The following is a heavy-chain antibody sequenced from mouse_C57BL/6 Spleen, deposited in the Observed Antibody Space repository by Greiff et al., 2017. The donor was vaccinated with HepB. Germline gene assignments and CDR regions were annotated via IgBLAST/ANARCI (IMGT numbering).Heavy chain of an antibody. CDR2: IWTGGGT. CDR1: GFSLTSYA. Sequence: QVQLKQSGPGLVAPSQSLSITCTVSGFSLTSYAISWVRQPPGKGLEWLGVIWTGGGTNYNSALKSRLSISKDNSKSQVVLKMNSLQTDDTARYYCARRGTTVVPDWYFDVWGTGTTVTVSS. J-gene: IGHJ1*03. V-gene: IGHV2-9-1*01. D-gene: IGHD1-1*01. CDR3: ARRGTTVVPDWYFDV.